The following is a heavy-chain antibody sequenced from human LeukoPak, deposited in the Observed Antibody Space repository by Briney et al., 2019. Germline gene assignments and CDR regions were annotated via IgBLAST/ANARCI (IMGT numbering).Heavy chain of an antibody. J-gene: IGHJ5*02. CDR1: GFTVSSNY. Sequence: GGSLRLSCAASGFTVSSNYMSWVRQAPGKGLGWVSVIYSGGSTYYADSVKGRFTISRDNSKNTLYLQMNSLRAEDTAVYYCARGNNFGAADWFDPXXXGTLVTVSS. CDR3: ARGNNFGAADWFDP. CDR2: IYSGGST. V-gene: IGHV3-53*01. D-gene: IGHD3-10*01.